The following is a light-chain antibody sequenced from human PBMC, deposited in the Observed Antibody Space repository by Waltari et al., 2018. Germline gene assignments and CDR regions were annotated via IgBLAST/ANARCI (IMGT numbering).Light chain of an antibody. CDR3: QSYDSSLSGSV. J-gene: IGLJ2*01. Sequence: QSVLTQTPSVSGAPGQSVTIACTRSSSNSGAGYDVHWYQQLPGTAPKLRIHGNSNRPSGVPDRFSGSKSGTSASLAITGLQAEDEADYYCQSYDSSLSGSVFGGGTKLTVL. CDR1: SSNSGAGYD. CDR2: GNS. V-gene: IGLV1-40*01.